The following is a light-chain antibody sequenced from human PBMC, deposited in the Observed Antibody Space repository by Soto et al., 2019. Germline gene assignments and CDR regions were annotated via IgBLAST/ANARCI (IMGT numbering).Light chain of an antibody. V-gene: IGLV4-69*01. CDR3: QTLGNGIKV. J-gene: IGLJ2*01. CDR2: LNSAGSH. Sequence: QLVLTQSPSASASLGASVKLTCTLSSGHSSYAIAWHQQHPEKGPRYLMKLNSAGSHSKGDGIPDRFSGSSSGAERYLTISSLQSEDEADYYCQTLGNGIKVFGRGTKLTVL. CDR1: SGHSSYA.